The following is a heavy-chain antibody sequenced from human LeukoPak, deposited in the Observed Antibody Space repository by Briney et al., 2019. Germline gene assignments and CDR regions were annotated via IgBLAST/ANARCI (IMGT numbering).Heavy chain of an antibody. CDR3: ARGYRTYYGSGSRPFDY. D-gene: IGHD3-10*01. Sequence: SETLSLTCTVSGGSISSYYWSWIRQPPGKGLEWIGEINHSGSTNYNPSLKSRVTISVDTSKNQFSLKLSSVTAADTAVYYCARGYRTYYGSGSRPFDYWGQGTLVTVSS. V-gene: IGHV4-34*01. CDR1: GGSISSYY. CDR2: INHSGST. J-gene: IGHJ4*02.